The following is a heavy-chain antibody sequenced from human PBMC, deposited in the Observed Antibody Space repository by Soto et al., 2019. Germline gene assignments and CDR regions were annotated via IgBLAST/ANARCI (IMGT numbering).Heavy chain of an antibody. CDR3: ATPIPFVGVLAATKGVLNI. J-gene: IGHJ3*02. CDR2: FDPEDGET. Sequence: ASVKVSCKVSGYTLTELSMHWVRQAPGKGLEWMGGFDPEDGETIYAQKFQGRVTMTEDTSTDTAYMELSSLRSEDTAVYYCATPIPFVGVLAATKGVLNIWGKGTMVTVPS. V-gene: IGHV1-24*01. CDR1: GYTLTELS. D-gene: IGHD2-15*01.